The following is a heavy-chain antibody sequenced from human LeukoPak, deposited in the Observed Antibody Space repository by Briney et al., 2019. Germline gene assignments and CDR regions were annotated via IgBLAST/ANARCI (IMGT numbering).Heavy chain of an antibody. CDR3: AKDDGYYYGSGSLDY. J-gene: IGHJ4*02. V-gene: IGHV3-9*01. D-gene: IGHD3-10*01. Sequence: PGGSLRLSCAAPGFTFDDYAMHWVRQAPGKGLEWVSGISWNSGSIGYADSVKGRFTISRDNAKNSLYLQMNSLRAEDTALYYCAKDDGYYYGSGSLDYWGQGTLVTVSS. CDR1: GFTFDDYA. CDR2: ISWNSGSI.